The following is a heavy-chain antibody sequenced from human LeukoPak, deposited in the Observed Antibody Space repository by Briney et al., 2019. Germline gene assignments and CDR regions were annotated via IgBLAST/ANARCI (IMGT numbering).Heavy chain of an antibody. CDR1: GFTFSGYY. CDR3: ARYYYVVVGYYYYMDV. D-gene: IGHD1-26*01. V-gene: IGHV3-11*01. Sequence: GGSLRLSCAASGFTFSGYYMSWIRQAPGKGLEWVSYISSSGSTIYYADSVKGRFTISRDNAKNSLYLQMNSLRAEDTAVYYCARYYYVVVGYYYYMDVWGKGTTVTISS. CDR2: ISSSGSTI. J-gene: IGHJ6*03.